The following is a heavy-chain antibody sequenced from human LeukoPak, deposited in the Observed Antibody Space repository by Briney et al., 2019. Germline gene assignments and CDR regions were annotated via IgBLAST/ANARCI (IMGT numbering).Heavy chain of an antibody. CDR2: IFADGRI. Sequence: QTGGSLRLSCGGFGFIVSGSYMSWVRQAPGKGLEWVSMIFADGRIYYADSVKGRFTISRDNSKNTLFLQMSRLRAEDTAMYYCARGVLIGPSFDYGDYTPYQQWGQGTLVTVSS. J-gene: IGHJ1*01. V-gene: IGHV3-66*02. D-gene: IGHD4/OR15-4a*01. CDR1: GFIVSGSY. CDR3: ARGVLIGPSFDYGDYTPYQQ.